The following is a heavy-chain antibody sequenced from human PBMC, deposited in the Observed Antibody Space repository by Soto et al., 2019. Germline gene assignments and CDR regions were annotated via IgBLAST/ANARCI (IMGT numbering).Heavy chain of an antibody. CDR1: GYTFTSYG. Sequence: QVQLVQSGAEVKKPGASVKVSCKASGYTFTSYGISWVRQAPRQGLEWMGWISAYNGNTNYAQKLQGRVTMTTDTSTNTAYMELRSLRSDVTAVYYCARAEIVGAKVDWFDPWGQGTLVTVSS. CDR2: ISAYNGNT. J-gene: IGHJ5*02. CDR3: ARAEIVGAKVDWFDP. V-gene: IGHV1-18*04. D-gene: IGHD1-26*01.